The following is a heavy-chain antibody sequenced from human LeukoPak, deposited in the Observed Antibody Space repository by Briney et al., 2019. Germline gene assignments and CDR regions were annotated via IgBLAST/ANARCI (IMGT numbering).Heavy chain of an antibody. V-gene: IGHV3-21*01. CDR1: GFTFSSYS. CDR2: ISSSSSYI. J-gene: IGHJ4*02. Sequence: GGSLRLSCAASGFTFSSYSMNWVRQAPGKGLEWVSSISSSSSYIYYADSVKGRFTISRDNAKNSLYLQMNSLRAEDTAVYYCARETYYYDSSGYYNSRSFDYWGQGTLVTVPS. D-gene: IGHD3-22*01. CDR3: ARETYYYDSSGYYNSRSFDY.